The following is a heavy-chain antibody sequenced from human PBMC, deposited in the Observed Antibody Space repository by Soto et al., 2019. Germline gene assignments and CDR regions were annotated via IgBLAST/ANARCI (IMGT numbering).Heavy chain of an antibody. D-gene: IGHD3-22*01. Sequence: GGSLRLSCAVSGFTVSSDYMTWVRQAPGKGLEWVAVIYGGGDSAYYADSVTGRFSISTDSSKNTLFLQMNTLRAEDTAVYYCATDIVVAAGFRAPYWGQGTLVTVSS. CDR1: GFTVSSDY. CDR3: ATDIVVAAGFRAPY. V-gene: IGHV3-66*01. CDR2: IYGGGDSA. J-gene: IGHJ4*02.